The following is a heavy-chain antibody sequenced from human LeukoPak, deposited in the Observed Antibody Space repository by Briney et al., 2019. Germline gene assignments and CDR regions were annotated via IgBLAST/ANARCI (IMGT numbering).Heavy chain of an antibody. D-gene: IGHD1-1*01. CDR2: IYYSGYT. J-gene: IGHJ5*02. Sequence: KPSETLSLTCTVSGGSISSSSYYWGWIRQPPGKGLEWIGSIYYSGYTYYNPSLESRVTISVDTSKNHFSLKLSSVTAADTAVYYCARDRAGASTLVTTYANWFDPWGQGTLVTVSS. CDR3: ARDRAGASTLVTTYANWFDP. V-gene: IGHV4-39*02. CDR1: GGSISSSSYY.